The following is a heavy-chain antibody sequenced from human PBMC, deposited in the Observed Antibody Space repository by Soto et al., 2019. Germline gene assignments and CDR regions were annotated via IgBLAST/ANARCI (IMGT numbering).Heavy chain of an antibody. CDR3: GRGGYSYVSYNWFAP. CDR1: GGSFSGYY. D-gene: IGHD5-18*01. Sequence: PSETLSLTCAVYGGSFSGYYWSWIRQPPGKGLEWIGEINHSGSTNYNPSLKSRVTISVDTSKNQFSLKLSSVTAADTAVYYCGRGGYSYVSYNWFAPGGQGPRVPVSS. J-gene: IGHJ5*02. CDR2: INHSGST. V-gene: IGHV4-34*01.